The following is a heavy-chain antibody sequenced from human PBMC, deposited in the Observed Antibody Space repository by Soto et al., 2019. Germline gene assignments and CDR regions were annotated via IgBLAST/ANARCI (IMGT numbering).Heavy chain of an antibody. CDR3: ARGMYSSGWRYYYYYGMDV. CDR2: IYHSGST. D-gene: IGHD6-19*01. Sequence: SDTLSLTCAVSGGSISSSNWWSWVRQPPGKGLEWIGEIYHSGSTNYNPSLKSRVTISVDKSKNQFSLKLSSVTAADTAAYYCARGMYSSGWRYYYYYGMDVWGQGTTVTVSS. CDR1: GGSISSSNW. V-gene: IGHV4-4*02. J-gene: IGHJ6*02.